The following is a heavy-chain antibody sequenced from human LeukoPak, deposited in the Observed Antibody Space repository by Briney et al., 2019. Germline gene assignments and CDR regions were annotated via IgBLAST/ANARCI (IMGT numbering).Heavy chain of an antibody. CDR3: ARQTGLTTLYYFDY. V-gene: IGHV4-39*01. CDR1: GGSISSSSYY. J-gene: IGHJ4*02. CDR2: IYYSGST. D-gene: IGHD4-11*01. Sequence: SETLSLTCTVSGGSISSSSYYWGWIRQPPGKGLEWIGSIYYSGSTYYNPSLKSRVTISVDTSKNQFSLKLSSVTAADTAVYYCARQTGLTTLYYFDYWGQGTLVTVSS.